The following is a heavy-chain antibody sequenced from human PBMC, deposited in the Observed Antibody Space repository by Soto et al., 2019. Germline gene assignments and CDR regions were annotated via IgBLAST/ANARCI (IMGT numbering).Heavy chain of an antibody. V-gene: IGHV3-23*01. J-gene: IGHJ3*01. CDR2: ITGNSAFT. CDR3: AKNRDYDYDAFDV. D-gene: IGHD3-16*01. CDR1: GFTFNRNA. Sequence: PVGSLRLSCAGSGFTFNRNAMSWVRQAPGKGLEWVSGITGNSAFTYYADSVKGRVIISRDNSKNTLYLQINTLRVEDTAVYYCAKNRDYDYDAFDVWGQGTVVTVSS.